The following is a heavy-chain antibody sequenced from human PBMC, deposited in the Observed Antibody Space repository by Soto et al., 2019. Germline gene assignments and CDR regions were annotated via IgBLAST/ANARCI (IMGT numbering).Heavy chain of an antibody. Sequence: VASVKVSCKASGYSFTDYYRHWVRQAPGQGLEWMGWINPYRGATNYAQKFQGRVTMTRDTSISTAYMELSRLRSDDKAVYWCAREHVRARTGAMDVWGQGTTVAVSS. CDR1: GYSFTDYY. CDR2: INPYRGAT. D-gene: IGHD1-1*01. J-gene: IGHJ6*02. V-gene: IGHV1-2*02. CDR3: AREHVRARTGAMDV.